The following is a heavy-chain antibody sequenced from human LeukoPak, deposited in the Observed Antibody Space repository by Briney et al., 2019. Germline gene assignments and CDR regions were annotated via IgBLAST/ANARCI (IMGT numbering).Heavy chain of an antibody. V-gene: IGHV3-23*01. CDR1: GFTFSSYA. CDR2: ISGSGGST. Sequence: GRSLRLSCVASGFTFSSYAMSWVRQAPGKGLEWVSAISGSGGSTYYADSVKGRFTISRDNSKNTLYLQMNSLRAEDTAVYYCAKASSSSWYSDAFDIWGQGTMVTVSS. J-gene: IGHJ3*02. D-gene: IGHD6-13*01. CDR3: AKASSSSWYSDAFDI.